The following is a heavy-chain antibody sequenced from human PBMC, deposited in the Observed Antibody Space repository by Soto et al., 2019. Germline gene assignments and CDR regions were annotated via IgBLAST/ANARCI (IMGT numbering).Heavy chain of an antibody. CDR1: GYTFTSYA. Sequence: GASVKVSCKASGYTFTSYAMHWVRQAPGQRLEWMGWINAGNGNTKYSQKFQGRVTITRDTSASTAYMELSSLRSEDTAVYYCARDIYTWKGRMQYYFDYWGQGTLVTVSS. D-gene: IGHD1-20*01. CDR2: INAGNGNT. J-gene: IGHJ4*02. CDR3: ARDIYTWKGRMQYYFDY. V-gene: IGHV1-3*01.